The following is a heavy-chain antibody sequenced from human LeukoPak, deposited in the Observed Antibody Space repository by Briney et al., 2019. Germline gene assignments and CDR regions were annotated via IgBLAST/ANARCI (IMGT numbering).Heavy chain of an antibody. V-gene: IGHV4-61*02. CDR1: GGSLSSGSYY. CDR3: ASGLDGYRTGFDY. Sequence: SQTLSLTCTVSGGSLSSGSYYWSWIRQPAGKGLEWIGRIYTSGSTNYNPSLKSRVTISVDTSKNQFSLKLSSVTAADTAVYYCASGLDGYRTGFDYWGQGTLVTVSS. CDR2: IYTSGST. J-gene: IGHJ4*02. D-gene: IGHD5-24*01.